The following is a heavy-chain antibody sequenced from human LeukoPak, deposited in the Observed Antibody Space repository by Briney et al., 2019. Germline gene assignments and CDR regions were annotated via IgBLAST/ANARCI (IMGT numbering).Heavy chain of an antibody. D-gene: IGHD3-9*01. J-gene: IGHJ4*02. CDR1: GYTFTGYY. CDR3: ARGSDILTGYYPIDY. V-gene: IGHV1-2*02. CDR2: INPNSGGT. Sequence: ASVKVFCKASGYTFTGYYMHWVRQAPGQGLEWMGWINPNSGGTNYAQKFQGRVTMTRDTSISTAYMELSRLRSDDTAVYYCARGSDILTGYYPIDYRGQGTLVTVSS.